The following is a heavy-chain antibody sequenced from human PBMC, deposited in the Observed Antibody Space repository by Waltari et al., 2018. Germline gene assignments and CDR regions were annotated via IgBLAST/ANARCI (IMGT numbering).Heavy chain of an antibody. CDR3: ARPTVVKPYPGAFDI. D-gene: IGHD2-15*01. J-gene: IGHJ3*02. Sequence: QVQLQQWGAGLLKPSDTLSLPCAVYGGSFSGYYCSWIRQPPGKGLEWIGEINHSGSTNYNPSLKSRVTISVDTSKNQFSLKLSSVTAADTAVYYCARPTVVKPYPGAFDIWGQGTMVTVSS. V-gene: IGHV4-34*01. CDR1: GGSFSGYY. CDR2: INHSGST.